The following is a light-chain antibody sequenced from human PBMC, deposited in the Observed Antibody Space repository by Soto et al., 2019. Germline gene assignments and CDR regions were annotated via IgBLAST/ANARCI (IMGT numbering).Light chain of an antibody. CDR1: QSISTY. V-gene: IGKV1-39*01. J-gene: IGKJ1*01. Sequence: DIQMTQSPSSLSASVGDRVTVTCRASQSISTYLNWYQQKPGKAPNLLIYAASSLQSGVPSRFSGKGSGTDFALTISSLQPEDFETYYCQQSYNTHQKFGKGTKVDI. CDR2: AAS. CDR3: QQSYNTHQK.